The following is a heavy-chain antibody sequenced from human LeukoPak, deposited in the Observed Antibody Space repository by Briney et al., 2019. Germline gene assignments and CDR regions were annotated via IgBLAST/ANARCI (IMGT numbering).Heavy chain of an antibody. Sequence: VASVKVSCKASGGTFSSYAISWVRQAPGQGLEWMGGIIPIFGTTNYAQKFQGRVTITADESTSTAYMELSSLRSDDTAVYYCARDSRHYYDTSGYHHYFDYWGQGTLVTVSS. CDR1: GGTFSSYA. J-gene: IGHJ4*02. V-gene: IGHV1-69*01. D-gene: IGHD3-22*01. CDR2: IIPIFGTT. CDR3: ARDSRHYYDTSGYHHYFDY.